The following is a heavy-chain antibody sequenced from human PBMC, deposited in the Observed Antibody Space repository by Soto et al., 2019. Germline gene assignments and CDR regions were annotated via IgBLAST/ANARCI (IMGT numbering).Heavy chain of an antibody. Sequence: ASVKVSCKASGFIVTSYPISWVRQAPGQGLQWLGWISAYSGNTHYAQNLQGRVSMTTDTSKSTAYMELRNLTSDDTAVYYCARDAFRARQGPWGQGTLVTVSS. J-gene: IGHJ5*02. CDR3: ARDAFRARQGP. V-gene: IGHV1-18*01. CDR1: GFIVTSYP. CDR2: ISAYSGNT.